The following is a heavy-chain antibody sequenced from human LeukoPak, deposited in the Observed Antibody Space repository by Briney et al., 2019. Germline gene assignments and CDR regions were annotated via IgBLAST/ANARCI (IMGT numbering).Heavy chain of an antibody. D-gene: IGHD2-8*01. J-gene: IGHJ6*02. CDR1: GGTFSSYA. CDR2: IIPILGIA. CDR3: ARISYAGGPPRGMDV. V-gene: IGHV1-69*04. Sequence: SVKVSCKASGGTFSSYAISWVRQAPGQGLEWMGRIIPILGIANYAQKFQGRVTMTRDTSISTAYMELSRLRSDDTAVYYCARISYAGGPPRGMDVWGQGTTVTVSS.